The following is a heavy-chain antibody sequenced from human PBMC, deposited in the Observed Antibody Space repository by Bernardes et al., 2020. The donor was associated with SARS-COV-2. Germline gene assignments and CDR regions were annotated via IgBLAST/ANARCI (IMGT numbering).Heavy chain of an antibody. D-gene: IGHD1-1*01. Sequence: GGSLRLSCAASGFTFNNDSMSWVRQTPGKGLEWVSTVTPAVGSTYYADSVRGRFTISRDSSKRTVDLHMTSLRAEDTAVYYCAKYNSAGYHFESWGRGTLVTGSS. CDR1: GFTFNNDS. V-gene: IGHV3-23*01. J-gene: IGHJ5*01. CDR2: VTPAVGST. CDR3: AKYNSAGYHFES.